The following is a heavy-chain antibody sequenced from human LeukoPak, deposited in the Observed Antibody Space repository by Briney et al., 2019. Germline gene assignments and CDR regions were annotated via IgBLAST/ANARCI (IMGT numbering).Heavy chain of an antibody. V-gene: IGHV3-74*01. Sequence: GGSLRLSCAASGFTFSSYWMHWVRQAPGKGLVWVSRINTDGSSISYADSVKGRFTISRDNAKNTLYLQMNSLRAEDTAVYYCVKVGLVGATTRDRSYFDYWGQGTLVTVSS. CDR2: INTDGSSI. CDR3: VKVGLVGATTRDRSYFDY. D-gene: IGHD1-26*01. CDR1: GFTFSSYW. J-gene: IGHJ4*02.